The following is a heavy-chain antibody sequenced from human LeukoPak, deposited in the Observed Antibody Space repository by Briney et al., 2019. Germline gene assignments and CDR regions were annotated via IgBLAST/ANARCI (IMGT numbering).Heavy chain of an antibody. CDR2: IWYDGSNK. D-gene: IGHD3-10*01. CDR3: ARDRASLLWFGESLYGMDV. CDR1: GFTFSSYG. Sequence: GGSLRLSCAASGFTFSSYGMNWVRQAPGKGLEWVAVIWYDGSNKYYADSVKGRFTISRDNSKNTLYLQMNSLRAEDTAVYYCARDRASLLWFGESLYGMDVWGQGTTVTVSS. V-gene: IGHV3-33*01. J-gene: IGHJ6*02.